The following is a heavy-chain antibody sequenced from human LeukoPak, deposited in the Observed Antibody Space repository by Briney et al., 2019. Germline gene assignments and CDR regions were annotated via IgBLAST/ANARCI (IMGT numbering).Heavy chain of an antibody. CDR2: IIPILGIA. Sequence: SVKVSCKASGGTFSSYAISWVRQAPGQGLEWMGRIIPILGIANYAQKFQGRVTITADKSTSTAYMERSSLRSEDTAVYYCARASGSHGSYSGQGTLVTVSS. D-gene: IGHD6-25*01. J-gene: IGHJ4*02. CDR3: ARASGSHGSY. CDR1: GGTFSSYA. V-gene: IGHV1-69*04.